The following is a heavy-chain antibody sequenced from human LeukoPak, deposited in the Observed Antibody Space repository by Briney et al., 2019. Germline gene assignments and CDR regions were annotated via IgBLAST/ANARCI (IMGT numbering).Heavy chain of an antibody. CDR3: ARSTRTFWFFDP. CDR1: ESSLSSYV. V-gene: IGHV3-23*01. J-gene: IGHJ2*01. D-gene: IGHD5/OR15-5a*01. Sequence: GGSLRLSCEASESSLSSYVINWVRHRPGKWPEWLSGISSGHSTYYADSVKGRFTISRDNAKNAVYLQMNSLRVDDTAIYYCARSTRTFWFFDPWGRGTLVTVSS. CDR2: ISSGHST.